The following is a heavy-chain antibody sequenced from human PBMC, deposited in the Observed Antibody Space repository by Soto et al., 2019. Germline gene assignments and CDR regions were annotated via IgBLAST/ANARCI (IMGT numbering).Heavy chain of an antibody. CDR3: ARAHELTSSGHEDFGY. CDR2: ISAYNGNT. CDR1: GYTFTSYG. Sequence: QVQLVQSGAEVKKPGASVKVSCKASGYTFTSYGISWVRQAPGQGLEWMGWISAYNGNTNYAQKLQGRATMTTDTSTSTAYMELRSLRSDATGVYYCARAHELTSSGHEDFGYWGQGTLVTVSS. J-gene: IGHJ4*02. V-gene: IGHV1-18*01. D-gene: IGHD5-12*01.